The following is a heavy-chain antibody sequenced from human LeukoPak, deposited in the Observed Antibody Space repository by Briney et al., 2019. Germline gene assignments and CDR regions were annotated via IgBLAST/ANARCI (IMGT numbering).Heavy chain of an antibody. CDR1: GGSISSYY. CDR2: IYYSGST. D-gene: IGHD2-8*01. J-gene: IGHJ5*02. Sequence: SETLSLTCAVSGGSISSYYWGWIRQPPGKGLEWIGYIYYSGSTNYNPSLKSRVTISVDTSKNQFSLKLSSVTAADTAVYYCARHKQTGYYPAGFDPWGQGTLVTVSS. V-gene: IGHV4-59*08. CDR3: ARHKQTGYYPAGFDP.